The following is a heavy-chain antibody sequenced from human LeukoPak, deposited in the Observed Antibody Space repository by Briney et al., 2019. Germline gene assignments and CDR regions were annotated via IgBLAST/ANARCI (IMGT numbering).Heavy chain of an antibody. V-gene: IGHV4-4*07. D-gene: IGHD1-1*01. CDR1: GGSISSYY. CDR3: ARVLTTGTTNYYYYMDV. Sequence: SETLSLTCTVSGGSISSYYWSWIRQPAGKGLEWIGRIYTSGSTNYNPSLKSRVTMSVDTSKNQLSLKLSSVTAADTAVYYCARVLTTGTTNYYYYMDVWGKGTTVTVSS. CDR2: IYTSGST. J-gene: IGHJ6*03.